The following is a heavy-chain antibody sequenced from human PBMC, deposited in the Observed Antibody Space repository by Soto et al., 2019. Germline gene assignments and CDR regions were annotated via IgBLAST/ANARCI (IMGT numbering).Heavy chain of an antibody. CDR2: IYYSGST. J-gene: IGHJ6*03. CDR3: ARHQYCSSTSCYEAPRGYMDV. D-gene: IGHD2-2*01. Sequence: SETLSLTCTVSGGSISSSSYYWGWIRQPPGKGLEWIGSIYYSGSTYYNPSLKSRVTISVDTSKNQFSLKLSSVTAADTAVYYCARHQYCSSTSCYEAPRGYMDVWGKGTTVTVSS. V-gene: IGHV4-39*01. CDR1: GGSISSSSYY.